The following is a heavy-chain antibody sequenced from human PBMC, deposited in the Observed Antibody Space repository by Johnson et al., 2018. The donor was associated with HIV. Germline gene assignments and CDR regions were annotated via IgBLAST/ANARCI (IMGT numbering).Heavy chain of an antibody. CDR1: GFTFSYYA. D-gene: IGHD3-22*01. CDR2: ISYDAKNK. J-gene: IGHJ3*02. V-gene: IGHV3-30*04. CDR3: ARGRLISMIVSAGAFDI. Sequence: QVQLVESGGGVVQPGRSLRLSCVASGFTFSYYAVHWVRQAPGKGLEWVAVISYDAKNKYYADSVKGRFTISRDNSKNTLYLQMNSLRAEDTAVYYCARGRLISMIVSAGAFDIWGQGTMVTVSS.